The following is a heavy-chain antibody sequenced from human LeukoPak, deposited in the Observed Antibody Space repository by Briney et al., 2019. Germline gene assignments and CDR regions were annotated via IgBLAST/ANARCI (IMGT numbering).Heavy chain of an antibody. CDR1: GFTFSTYW. CDR3: GRGPAYHGDGPGF. D-gene: IGHD3-10*01. Sequence: GGSLRLSCAASGFTFSTYWVHWVRQAPGKGLVWVSRIKSDGSSTSYADSAKGRFTISRDNAKNTLYLQMNSLRAEDTAVYYCGRGPAYHGDGPGFWGQGTLVTVSS. V-gene: IGHV3-74*01. J-gene: IGHJ4*02. CDR2: IKSDGSST.